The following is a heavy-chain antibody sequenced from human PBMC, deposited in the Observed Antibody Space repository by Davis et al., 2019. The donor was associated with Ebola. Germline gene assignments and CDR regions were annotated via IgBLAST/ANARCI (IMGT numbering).Heavy chain of an antibody. Sequence: MPGGSLRLSCSVSGGSVGSDYWSWIRQSPGKGLEWIAFISNGGRTIYNPSLRGRVTISIDTSKNQFSLKLSSVTAADTAVYYCARGSRLWLLQIDYWGQGTLVTVSS. V-gene: IGHV4-59*02. CDR3: ARGSRLWLLQIDY. D-gene: IGHD5-18*01. CDR1: GGSVGSDY. CDR2: ISNGGRT. J-gene: IGHJ4*02.